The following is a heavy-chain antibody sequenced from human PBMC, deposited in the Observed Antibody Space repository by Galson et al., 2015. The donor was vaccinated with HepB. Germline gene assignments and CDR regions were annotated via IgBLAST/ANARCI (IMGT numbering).Heavy chain of an antibody. CDR2: ISGSGGST. V-gene: IGHV3-23*01. D-gene: IGHD2-8*01. CDR1: GFTFSSYA. J-gene: IGHJ4*02. Sequence: SLRLSCAASGFTFSSYAMSWVRQAPGKGLEWVSAISGSGGSTYYAGSVKGRFTISRDNSKNTRYLQMNSLRAEDTAVYYCAKVPDDIYIVLMVYAINYFDYWGQGTLVTVSS. CDR3: AKVPDDIYIVLMVYAINYFDY.